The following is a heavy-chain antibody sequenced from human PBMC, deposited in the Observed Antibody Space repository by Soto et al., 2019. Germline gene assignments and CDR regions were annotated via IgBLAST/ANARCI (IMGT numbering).Heavy chain of an antibody. J-gene: IGHJ6*02. CDR2: INPSGGST. CDR1: GYAFTSYY. D-gene: IGHD2-2*01. Sequence: GASVKVSCKASGYAFTSYYMHWVRQAPGQGLEWMGIINPSGGSTSYAQKFQGRVTMTRDTSTSTVYMELSSLRSVDTAVYYCARDLMTGCSSTSCYEKGLMDVWGQGTTVTSP. V-gene: IGHV1-46*01. CDR3: ARDLMTGCSSTSCYEKGLMDV.